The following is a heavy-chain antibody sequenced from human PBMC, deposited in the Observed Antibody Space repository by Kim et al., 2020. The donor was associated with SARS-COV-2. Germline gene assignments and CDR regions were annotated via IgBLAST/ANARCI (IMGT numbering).Heavy chain of an antibody. CDR3: ARDYYGSGSVLNWFDP. CDR2: ISAYNGNT. V-gene: IGHV1-18*01. J-gene: IGHJ5*02. D-gene: IGHD3-10*01. CDR1: GYTFTSYG. Sequence: ASVKVSCKASGYTFTSYGISWVRQAPGQGLEWMGWISAYNGNTNYAQKLQGRVTMTTDTSTSTAYMELRSLRSDDTAVYYCARDYYGSGSVLNWFDPWGQGTLVTVSS.